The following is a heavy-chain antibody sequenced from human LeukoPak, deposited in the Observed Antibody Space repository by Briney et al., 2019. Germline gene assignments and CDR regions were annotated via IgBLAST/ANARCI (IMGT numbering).Heavy chain of an antibody. CDR2: IKKDVGDK. D-gene: IGHD3-10*01. Sequence: PGGSLRLSCVASGFNFSNYWMSWVRRAPGKGLEWVANIKKDVGDKYYADSVKGRFTISRDNTKNSLYLQVNSLRVEDTAIYYCARGLWYYWGQGTLVTVSS. CDR3: ARGLWYY. J-gene: IGHJ4*02. CDR1: GFNFSNYW. V-gene: IGHV3-7*01.